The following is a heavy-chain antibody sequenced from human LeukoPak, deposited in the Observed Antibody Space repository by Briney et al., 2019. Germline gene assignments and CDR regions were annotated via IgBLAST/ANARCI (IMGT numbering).Heavy chain of an antibody. CDR3: ARDLMDRALGPAYYYMDV. Sequence: ASVKVSCKASGYTFTGYYMHWVRQAPGQGLEWMGWINPNSGGTNYAQKFQGRVTMTRDTSISTAYMELSRLRSDDTAVYYCARDLMDRALGPAYYYMDVWGKGTTVTVSS. J-gene: IGHJ6*03. D-gene: IGHD3-10*01. CDR2: INPNSGGT. V-gene: IGHV1-2*02. CDR1: GYTFTGYY.